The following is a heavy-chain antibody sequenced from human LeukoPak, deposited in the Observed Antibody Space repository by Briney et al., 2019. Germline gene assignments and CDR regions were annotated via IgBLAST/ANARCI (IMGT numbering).Heavy chain of an antibody. CDR2: FDPEDGET. Sequence: GAPVKVSCKVSGYTLTELSMHWVRQAPGKGLEWMGGFDPEDGETTYAQKFQGRVTMTEDTSTDIAYMELSSLRSEDTAVYYCATDKETQLALDYWGQGTLVTVSS. J-gene: IGHJ4*02. V-gene: IGHV1-24*01. CDR3: ATDKETQLALDY. CDR1: GYTLTELS. D-gene: IGHD3-3*02.